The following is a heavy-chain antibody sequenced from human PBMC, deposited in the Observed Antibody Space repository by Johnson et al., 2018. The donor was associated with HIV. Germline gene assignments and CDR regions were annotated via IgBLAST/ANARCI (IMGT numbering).Heavy chain of an antibody. CDR2: ISWNSGSV. V-gene: IGHV3-9*01. CDR3: AKDITREVQFLAARAFDI. CDR1: GFTFDDYG. D-gene: IGHD3-3*01. Sequence: VQLVESGGGLVQPGRSQRLSCAASGFTFDDYGMHWVRQAPGKGLEWVSGISWNSGSVDYADSVKGRFTISSDNAKHSRYLQINSLRAEDTALYYCAKDITREVQFLAARAFDIWGQGTMVTVSS. J-gene: IGHJ3*02.